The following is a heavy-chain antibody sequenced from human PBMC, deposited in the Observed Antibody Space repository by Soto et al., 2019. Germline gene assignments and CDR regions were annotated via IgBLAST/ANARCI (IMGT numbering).Heavy chain of an antibody. CDR1: GGTFSSYA. Sequence: QVQLVQSGAEVKKPGSSVKVYCKASGGTFSSYAISWVRQAPGQGLEWMGGIIPIFATANYAQKFQGRVTITADESTSTAYMELNSLRSEDTAVYYCARDQGATILNAFDIWGQGTMVTVSS. D-gene: IGHD1-26*01. J-gene: IGHJ3*02. CDR3: ARDQGATILNAFDI. CDR2: IIPIFATA. V-gene: IGHV1-69*12.